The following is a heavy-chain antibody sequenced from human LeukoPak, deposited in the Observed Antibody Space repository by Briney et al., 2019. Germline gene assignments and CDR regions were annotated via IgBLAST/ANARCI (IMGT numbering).Heavy chain of an antibody. CDR2: IYTTGMT. CDR3: ARAGYTISSYRFDY. V-gene: IGHV4-4*07. CDR1: GGSINSYW. Sequence: SETLSLTCSLSGGSINSYWWSWIRQPAGKGLEFIGRIYTTGMTNYKPSLKSRVSISVDTSKNQFSLELRSVTAADTAVYFCARAGYTISSYRFDYWGQGALVTVSS. J-gene: IGHJ4*02. D-gene: IGHD3-16*02.